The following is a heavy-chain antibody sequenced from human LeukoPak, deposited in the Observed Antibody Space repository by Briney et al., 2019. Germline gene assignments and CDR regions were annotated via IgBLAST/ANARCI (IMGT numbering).Heavy chain of an antibody. D-gene: IGHD4-17*01. V-gene: IGHV3-23*01. J-gene: IGHJ4*02. CDR1: GFTFSTYA. Sequence: GGSLRLSCAASGFTFSTYALSWVRQAPGKGLKWVSSIRGSDGSTYYADSVKGRFAISRDNSKNTLYLQMNSLRAEDTATYFCAKDVYGDYGGLDYWGQGTLVTVSS. CDR3: AKDVYGDYGGLDY. CDR2: IRGSDGST.